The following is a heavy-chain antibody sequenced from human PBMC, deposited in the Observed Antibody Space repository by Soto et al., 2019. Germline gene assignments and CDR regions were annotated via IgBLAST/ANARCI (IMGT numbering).Heavy chain of an antibody. J-gene: IGHJ5*02. V-gene: IGHV4-28*01. CDR3: ARIDHYYDSSGYYSPYRFDP. Sequence: SETLSLTCAVSGYSISSSNWWGWIRQPPGKGLEWIGYIYYSGSTYYNPSLKSRVTTSVDTSKNQFSLKLSSVTAVDTAVYYCARIDHYYDSSGYYSPYRFDPWGQGTLVTVSS. D-gene: IGHD3-22*01. CDR2: IYYSGST. CDR1: GYSISSSNW.